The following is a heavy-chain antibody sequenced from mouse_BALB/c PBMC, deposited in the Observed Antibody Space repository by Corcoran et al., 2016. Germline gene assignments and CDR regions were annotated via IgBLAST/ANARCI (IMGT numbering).Heavy chain of an antibody. Sequence: QVTLKESGPGILQPSQTLSLTCSFSGFSLSTSGMGVSWIRQPSGKGLEWLAHIYWDDDKRYNPSLKSRLTISKVTSSNQVFLKITSVDTADTATYYCARRVMGYFDVWGAGTTVTVSS. CDR3: ARRVMGYFDV. J-gene: IGHJ1*01. CDR1: GFSLSTSGMG. CDR2: IYWDDDK. V-gene: IGHV8-12*01. D-gene: IGHD1-1*02.